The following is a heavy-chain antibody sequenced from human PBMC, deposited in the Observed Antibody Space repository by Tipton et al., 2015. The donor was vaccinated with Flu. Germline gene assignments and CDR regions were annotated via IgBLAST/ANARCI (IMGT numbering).Heavy chain of an antibody. Sequence: QLMQSGAEVKKPGASVKVSCKASGYTFFSYSISWVRQAPGQGLEWMGRISAYNGNTNYAQKVQGRVTMTTDTNTSTAYMELRSLRSDDTAVYYCARVGATGTAADWGQGTLVTVSS. CDR2: ISAYNGNT. CDR1: GYTFFSYS. V-gene: IGHV1-18*01. D-gene: IGHD1-26*01. J-gene: IGHJ4*02. CDR3: ARVGATGTAAD.